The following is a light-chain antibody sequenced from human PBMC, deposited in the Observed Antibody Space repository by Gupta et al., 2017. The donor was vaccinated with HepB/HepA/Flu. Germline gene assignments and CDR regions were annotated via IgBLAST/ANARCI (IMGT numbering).Light chain of an antibody. CDR3: SSYTSSSTLNVV. V-gene: IGLV2-14*01. Sequence: QSALTQPASVSGSPGQSITIDCTGTSSDVGGYNYVSWYQQHPGKAPKLMIYDVSNRPSGVSNRFSGSKSGNTASLTISGLQAEDEADYYCSSYTSSSTLNVVFGGGTKLTVL. CDR2: DVS. J-gene: IGLJ2*01. CDR1: SSDVGGYNY.